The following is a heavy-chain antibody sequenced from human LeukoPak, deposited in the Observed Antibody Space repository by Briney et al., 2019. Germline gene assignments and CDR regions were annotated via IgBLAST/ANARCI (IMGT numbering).Heavy chain of an antibody. J-gene: IGHJ5*02. CDR3: ARGLDSSGYYAP. V-gene: IGHV1-3*04. CDR2: INTGNGNT. Sequence: GASVKVSCKASGYTFTSYALHWVRQAPGQRLEWMGWINTGNGNTIYSQKFQGRVTIIRDTSASTAYMELSSLRSEDTAVYYCARGLDSSGYYAPWGQGTLVAVSS. D-gene: IGHD3-22*01. CDR1: GYTFTSYA.